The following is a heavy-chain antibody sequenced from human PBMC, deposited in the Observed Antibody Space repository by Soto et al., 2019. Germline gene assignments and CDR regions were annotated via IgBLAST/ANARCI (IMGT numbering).Heavy chain of an antibody. CDR2: INHSGNT. V-gene: IGHV4-34*01. D-gene: IGHD6-19*01. CDR3: VRDGSSGWHFDS. J-gene: IGHJ4*02. Sequence: SETLSLTCAVYGGSFSGYYWSWIRQPPGKGLEWIGEINHSGNTNYNPSLKSRVSISVDTSKNQFSLKLTSVTAADTAVYYCVRDGSSGWHFDSWGQGTLVTVSS. CDR1: GGSFSGYY.